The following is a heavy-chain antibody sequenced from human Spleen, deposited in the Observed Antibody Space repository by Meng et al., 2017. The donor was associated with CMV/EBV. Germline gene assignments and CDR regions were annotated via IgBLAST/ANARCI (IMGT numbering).Heavy chain of an antibody. CDR2: ISSSGRVK. CDR1: GFSFSDYE. J-gene: IGHJ3*02. CDR3: ARDQTRYYYDSSGYYREAFDI. Sequence: GESLKISCAAFGFSFSDYEMAWVRQAPGKGLEWVSYISSSGRVKKYADSVEGRFTISRDNAKNSLYLQMNSLRAEDTAVYYCARDQTRYYYDSSGYYREAFDIWGQGTMVTVSS. V-gene: IGHV3-48*03. D-gene: IGHD3-22*01.